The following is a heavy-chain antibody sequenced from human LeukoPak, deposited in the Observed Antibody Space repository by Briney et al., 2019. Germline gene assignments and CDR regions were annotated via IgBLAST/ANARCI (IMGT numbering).Heavy chain of an antibody. D-gene: IGHD1-14*01. CDR2: INPSGDGT. V-gene: IGHV1-46*01. Sequence: ASVKVSCKASGHTFTAYYVHLVRQAPGQGLEWMGVINPSGDGTNYPQRFQGRVTLTRDTSTSTVYMELSSLRSEDTAIYYCAKETPNTGWFDPWGQGTLVTVSS. CDR1: GHTFTAYY. CDR3: AKETPNTGWFDP. J-gene: IGHJ5*02.